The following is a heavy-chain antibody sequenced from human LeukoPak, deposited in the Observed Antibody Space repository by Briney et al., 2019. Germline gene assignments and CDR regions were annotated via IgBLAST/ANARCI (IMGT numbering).Heavy chain of an antibody. CDR3: ARGIRGSYCD. V-gene: IGHV4-59*01. CDR1: GGSISSYY. CDR2: IYYSGST. J-gene: IGHJ4*02. Sequence: SETLSLTCTVSGGSISSYYWSWSRQPPGKGLEWIGYIYYSGSTNYNPSLKSRVTISVDTSKNQFSLKLSSVTAADTAVYYCARGIRGSYCDWGQGTLVTVSS. D-gene: IGHD1-26*01.